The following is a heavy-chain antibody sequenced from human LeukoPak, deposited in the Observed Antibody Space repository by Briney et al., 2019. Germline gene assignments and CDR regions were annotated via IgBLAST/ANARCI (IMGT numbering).Heavy chain of an antibody. CDR3: ARDTGSGLVRGY. J-gene: IGHJ4*02. CDR1: GGSISSSSYY. V-gene: IGHV4-39*07. D-gene: IGHD6-19*01. Sequence: KPSETLSLTCTVSGGSISSSSYYWGWIRQPPGKGLEWIGSIYYSGSTYYNPSLKSRVTISVDTSKNQFSLKLSSVTAADTAVYYCARDTGSGLVRGYWGQGTLVTVSS. CDR2: IYYSGST.